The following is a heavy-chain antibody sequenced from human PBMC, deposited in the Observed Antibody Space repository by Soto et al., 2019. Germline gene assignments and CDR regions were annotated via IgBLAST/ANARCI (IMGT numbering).Heavy chain of an antibody. V-gene: IGHV3-13*01. CDR1: GSTFSSYD. J-gene: IGHJ3*02. D-gene: IGHD3-10*01. CDR3: ARGIAKDYYGSGSYPLGGAFDI. Sequence: PGGSLRLSCAASGSTFSSYDMHWVRHATGKGLEWVSAIGTAGDTYYPGSVKGRFTISRENAKNSLYLQMNSLRAGDTAVYYCARGIAKDYYGSGSYPLGGAFDIWGQGTMVTVSS. CDR2: IGTAGDT.